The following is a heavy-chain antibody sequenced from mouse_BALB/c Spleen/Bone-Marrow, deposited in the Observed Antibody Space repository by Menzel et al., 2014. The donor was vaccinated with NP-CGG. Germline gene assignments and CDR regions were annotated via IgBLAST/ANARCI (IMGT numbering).Heavy chain of an antibody. CDR2: ISSGGSYT. D-gene: IGHD2-4*01. CDR3: ARQTYYDYDGYFDY. V-gene: IGHV5-6*01. Sequence: ESGGDLVKPGGSLKLSCAASGFTFSSYGMSWVRQTPDKGLEWVATISSGGSYTYYPDSVKGRFTISRDNAKNTLYLQMSSLKSEDTAMYYCARQTYYDYDGYFDYWGQGTTLTVSS. CDR1: GFTFSSYG. J-gene: IGHJ2*01.